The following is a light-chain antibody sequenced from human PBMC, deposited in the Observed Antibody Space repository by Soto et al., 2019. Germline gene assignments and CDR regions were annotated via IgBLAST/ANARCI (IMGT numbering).Light chain of an antibody. V-gene: IGKV3-11*01. CDR3: RQRYNWPLT. J-gene: IGKJ4*01. Sequence: TVLTQSPATLSLSPGERATLSCKASQSIGNPLGWFQQKPGQAPRLLIDDAFNRATGIPARFTGSESGSDFTLTISSLEPEDFGVYYCRQRYNWPLTFGGGTKVEI. CDR1: QSIGNP. CDR2: DAF.